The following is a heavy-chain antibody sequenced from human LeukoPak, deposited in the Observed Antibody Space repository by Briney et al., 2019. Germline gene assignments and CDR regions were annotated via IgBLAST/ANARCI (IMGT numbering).Heavy chain of an antibody. CDR2: INPNSGGT. V-gene: IGHV1-2*02. CDR3: ARVYYDFWSGYHSHMDV. D-gene: IGHD3-3*01. J-gene: IGHJ6*03. Sequence: ASVKVSCKASGYTFTGYYMHWVRQAPGQGLEWMGWINPNSGGTNYAQKFQGRVTMTRDTSISTAYMELSRLRSDDTAVYYCARVYYDFWSGYHSHMDVWGKGTTVTVSS. CDR1: GYTFTGYY.